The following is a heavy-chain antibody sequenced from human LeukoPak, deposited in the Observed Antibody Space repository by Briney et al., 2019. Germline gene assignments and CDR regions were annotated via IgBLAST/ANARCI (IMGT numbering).Heavy chain of an antibody. J-gene: IGHJ4*02. D-gene: IGHD1-1*01. V-gene: IGHV4-39*01. Sequence: SETLSLTCTVSGGSISNNNYYWAWIRQPPGKGLEFIGSIYYSGRPYYNPSLKSRVTISVDTSKNQFSLRLSSVAAADTAVYYCATWRTAKTGFDYWGQGTLVTVSS. CDR3: ATWRTAKTGFDY. CDR2: IYYSGRP. CDR1: GGSISNNNYY.